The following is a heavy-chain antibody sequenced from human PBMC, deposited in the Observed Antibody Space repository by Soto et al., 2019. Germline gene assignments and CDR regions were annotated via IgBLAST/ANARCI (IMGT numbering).Heavy chain of an antibody. V-gene: IGHV4-61*01. CDR2: IYYSAST. CDR1: GGSVSSGSYY. J-gene: IGHJ6*02. CDR3: ARDPRPSYCSGGSCYSSDYYYYGMDV. D-gene: IGHD2-15*01. Sequence: SETLSLTCTVSGGSVSSGSYYWSWIRQPPGKGLEWIGYIYYSASTNYNPSLKSRVTISVDTSKNQFSLKLSSVTAADTAVYYCARDPRPSYCSGGSCYSSDYYYYGMDVWGQGTTVTVSS.